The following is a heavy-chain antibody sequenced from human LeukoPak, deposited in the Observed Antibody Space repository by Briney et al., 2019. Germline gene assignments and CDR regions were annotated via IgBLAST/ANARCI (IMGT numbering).Heavy chain of an antibody. J-gene: IGHJ4*02. CDR3: VRRKRRFDY. CDR1: GFSFNESY. V-gene: IGHV3-11*01. Sequence: GGSLRLSCAASGFSFNESYMTWIRQAPGKGLEWVAYISGRRYSMYYADSVKGRFNISRDNSLNSLYLHMSSLRADDTAVYYCVRRKRRFDYWGQGTLVTVSS. CDR2: ISGRRYSM.